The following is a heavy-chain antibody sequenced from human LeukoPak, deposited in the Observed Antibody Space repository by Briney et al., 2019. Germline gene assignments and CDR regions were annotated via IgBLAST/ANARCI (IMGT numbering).Heavy chain of an antibody. J-gene: IGHJ4*02. CDR2: ISSSANTI. D-gene: IGHD6-25*01. V-gene: IGHV3-48*03. CDR1: GFTFSSYE. Sequence: GGSLRLSCAASGFTFSSYEMNWVRQAPGKGLEWVSYISSSANTIYYADSVKGRFTISRDNAKNSLYLQMNGLRAEDTAVYYCARDGGILSSSAWNDYWGQGTLVTVSS. CDR3: ARDGGILSSSAWNDY.